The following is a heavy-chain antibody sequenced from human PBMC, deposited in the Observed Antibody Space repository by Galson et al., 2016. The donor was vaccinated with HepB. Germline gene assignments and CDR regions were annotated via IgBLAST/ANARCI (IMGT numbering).Heavy chain of an antibody. V-gene: IGHV3-30*03. CDR2: ITYDGSNT. D-gene: IGHD2-15*01. CDR1: GFTFSSYG. J-gene: IGHJ4*02. CDR3: ARADSVFDY. Sequence: SLRLSCAASGFTFSSYGMHWVRQAPGKGLEWVAFITYDGSNTKYADTVKGRFTISRDNSKKTLYLQTTSLRAEDTAVYYCARADSVFDYWGQGTLVTVSS.